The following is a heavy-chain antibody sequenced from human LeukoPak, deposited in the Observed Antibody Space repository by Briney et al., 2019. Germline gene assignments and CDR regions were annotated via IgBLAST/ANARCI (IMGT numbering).Heavy chain of an antibody. CDR3: ARDLHYDILTGYPKGGDYFDY. D-gene: IGHD3-9*01. Sequence: PGGSLRLSCAASGFTFSSYWMSWVRQAPGKGLEWVANIKQDGSEKYNVASVKGRFTISRDNAKNSLYLQMNSLRAEDTAVYYCARDLHYDILTGYPKGGDYFDYWGQGTLVTVSS. CDR1: GFTFSSYW. J-gene: IGHJ4*02. V-gene: IGHV3-7*04. CDR2: IKQDGSEK.